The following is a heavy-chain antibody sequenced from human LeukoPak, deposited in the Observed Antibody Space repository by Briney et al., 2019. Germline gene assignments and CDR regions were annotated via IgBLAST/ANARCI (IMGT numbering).Heavy chain of an antibody. Sequence: SETLSLTCAVYGGSFSGYYWSWIRQPPGKGLEWNGEINHSGSTNYNPSLKSRVTISVDTSKNQFSLKLSSVTAADTAVYYCARGMVSLYYYYGMDVWGQGTTVTVSS. V-gene: IGHV4-34*01. CDR2: INHSGST. CDR1: GGSFSGYY. D-gene: IGHD3-10*01. CDR3: ARGMVSLYYYYGMDV. J-gene: IGHJ6*02.